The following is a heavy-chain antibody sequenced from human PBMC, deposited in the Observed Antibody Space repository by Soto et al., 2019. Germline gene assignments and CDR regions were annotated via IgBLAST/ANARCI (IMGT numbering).Heavy chain of an antibody. J-gene: IGHJ6*02. CDR1: GGTFSSYA. V-gene: IGHV1-69*13. CDR3: ARESRVTTLNYYYYGMDV. CDR2: IIPIFGTA. D-gene: IGHD4-17*01. Sequence: SVKVSCKASGGTFSSYAISWVRQAPVQGLEWMGGIIPIFGTANYAQKFQGRVTITADESTSTAYMELSSLRSEDTAVYYCARESRVTTLNYYYYGMDVCGQGTTVTVSS.